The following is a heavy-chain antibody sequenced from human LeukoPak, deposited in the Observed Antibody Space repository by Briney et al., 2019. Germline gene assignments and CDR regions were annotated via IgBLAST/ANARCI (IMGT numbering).Heavy chain of an antibody. CDR3: ARDQRDGDYFDY. CDR2: ISYDGSNK. D-gene: IGHD4-17*01. CDR1: GFTFSSYA. J-gene: IGHJ4*02. Sequence: GGSLRLSCAASGFTFSSYAMHWVRQAPGKGLEWVAVISYDGSNKYYADSVKGRFTISRDNSKNTLYLQMNSLRAEDTAVYYCARDQRDGDYFDYWGQGTLVTVSS. V-gene: IGHV3-30*04.